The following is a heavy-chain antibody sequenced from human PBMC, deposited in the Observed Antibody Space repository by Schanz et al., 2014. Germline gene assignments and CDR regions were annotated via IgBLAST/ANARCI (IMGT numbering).Heavy chain of an antibody. CDR3: ARTLVNGSRKWFVP. CDR1: GASVSSFY. D-gene: IGHD3-10*01. Sequence: QVQLQESGPGLVKPSETLSLTCAVSGASVSSFYWSWIRQPAGKGLEWIGHVYATGRTKYNPSLKSRFTMSVDPSQKQISLKLPSVTAADTAVYYCARTLVNGSRKWFVPWGPGTQVTVSS. J-gene: IGHJ5*02. V-gene: IGHV4-4*07. CDR2: VYATGRT.